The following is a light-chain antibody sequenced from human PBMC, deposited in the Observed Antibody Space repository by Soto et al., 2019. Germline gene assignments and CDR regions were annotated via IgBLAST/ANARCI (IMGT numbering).Light chain of an antibody. J-gene: IGKJ4*01. CDR1: QSVSGF. V-gene: IGKV3-11*01. Sequence: EIVLTQSPATLSLSPGERATLSCRASQSVSGFLAWYQQKPGQAPRLLIYDASNRASGIPARFSGSGSGTDFTLTISSLEPEDFAVYYCQKRAGWPLTFGGGTKVEIK. CDR3: QKRAGWPLT. CDR2: DAS.